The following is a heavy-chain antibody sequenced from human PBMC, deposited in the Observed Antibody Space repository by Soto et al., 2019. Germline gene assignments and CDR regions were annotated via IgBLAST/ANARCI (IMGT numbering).Heavy chain of an antibody. CDR2: IWYDGSVK. CDR3: ARADCGGQCPCDY. J-gene: IGHJ4*02. Sequence: GGSLRLSCAASGFTFGAYGMHWFRQAPGKGLEWVAGIWYDGSVKTYADSVKGRFSISRDNSQNTVYLQMNTLRAGDTAVYYCARADCGGQCPCDYWGQGTLVTVSS. V-gene: IGHV3-33*01. CDR1: GFTFGAYG. D-gene: IGHD2-21*01.